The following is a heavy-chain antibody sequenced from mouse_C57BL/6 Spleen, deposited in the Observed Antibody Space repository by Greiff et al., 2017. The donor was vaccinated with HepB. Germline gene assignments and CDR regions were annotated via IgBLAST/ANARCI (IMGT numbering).Heavy chain of an antibody. V-gene: IGHV1-7*01. CDR3: SRSVYGNYPFAY. CDR1: GYNFTSYW. J-gene: IGHJ3*01. CDR2: NNPSSGYT. Sequence: VQLQESGAELAKPGASVKLSCKASGYNFTSYWMHWVKQRPGQGLEWIGYNNPSSGYTKYNQKFKDKATLTAYKSSSTAYLQLSSLTYDDSAVYYCSRSVYGNYPFAYWGQGTLVTVSA. D-gene: IGHD2-1*01.